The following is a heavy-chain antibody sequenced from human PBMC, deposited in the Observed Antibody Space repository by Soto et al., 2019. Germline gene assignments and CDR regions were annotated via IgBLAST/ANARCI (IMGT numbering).Heavy chain of an antibody. Sequence: QVQLQESGPGLVKPSETLSLTCTVSGGSISSYYWSWIRQPAGKGLEWIGRIYTSGSTNYNPSLKSRVTVSVDTSKNQVSLKLSSVTAADTAVYYCARGPPYYYYYGMDVWGQGTTVTVSS. V-gene: IGHV4-4*07. CDR2: IYTSGST. CDR1: GGSISSYY. CDR3: ARGPPYYYYYGMDV. J-gene: IGHJ6*02.